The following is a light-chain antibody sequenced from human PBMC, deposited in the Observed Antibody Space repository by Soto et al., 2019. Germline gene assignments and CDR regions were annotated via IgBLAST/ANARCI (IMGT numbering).Light chain of an antibody. CDR1: SSDVGGYDS. CDR2: EVS. Sequence: QSALNQPASVSGSPGQSITISCTGTSSDVGGYDSVSWYQQHPGKAPKLMIYEVSNRPSGVSSRFSGSKSGNTASLTISGLQAEDEADYYCSSYTSSSTVGVFGGGTKLTVL. V-gene: IGLV2-14*01. CDR3: SSYTSSSTVGV. J-gene: IGLJ2*01.